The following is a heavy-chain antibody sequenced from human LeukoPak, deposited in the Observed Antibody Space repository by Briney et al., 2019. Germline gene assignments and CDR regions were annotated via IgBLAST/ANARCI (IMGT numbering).Heavy chain of an antibody. CDR1: GDSISISTYY. D-gene: IGHD3-10*01. CDR3: ARQGFITMVRGVITWFDP. Sequence: SETLSLTCTVSGDSISISTYYWGWIRQPPGKGLEWIGSISYSGSTYYNPSLKSRVTISLDTSKNQFSLKLSSVTAADTAVYYCARQGFITMVRGVITWFDPWGQGTLVTVSS. CDR2: ISYSGST. J-gene: IGHJ5*02. V-gene: IGHV4-39*01.